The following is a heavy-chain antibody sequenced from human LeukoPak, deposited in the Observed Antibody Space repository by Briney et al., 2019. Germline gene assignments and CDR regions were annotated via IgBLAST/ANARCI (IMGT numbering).Heavy chain of an antibody. J-gene: IGHJ4*02. CDR1: GYSISSGYY. D-gene: IGHD5-12*01. CDR2: IYHSGSP. CDR3: ASKSAYDFGFDY. V-gene: IGHV4-38-2*02. Sequence: PSETLSLTCTVSGYSISSGYYWGWIRQPPGKGLEWVGNIYHSGSPYYNPSPMSRATISKDTPRNQFSLKLTSVTAADTAVYYCASKSAYDFGFDYWGQGALVTVSS.